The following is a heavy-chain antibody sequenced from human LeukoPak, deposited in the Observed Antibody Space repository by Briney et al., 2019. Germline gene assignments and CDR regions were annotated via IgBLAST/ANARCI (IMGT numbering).Heavy chain of an antibody. CDR1: GGTFSSYA. D-gene: IGHD3-22*01. Sequence: SVKVSCKASGGTFSSYAISWVRQAPGQGLEWMGGIIPIFGTANYAQKFQGRVTITADESTSTAYMELSSLRSEDTAVYYCATGTPHYYDSSGYFLSGFDYWCQGTLVTVSS. V-gene: IGHV1-69*13. J-gene: IGHJ4*02. CDR2: IIPIFGTA. CDR3: ATGTPHYYDSSGYFLSGFDY.